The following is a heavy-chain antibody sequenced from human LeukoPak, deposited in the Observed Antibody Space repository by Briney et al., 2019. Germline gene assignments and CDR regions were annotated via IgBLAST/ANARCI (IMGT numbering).Heavy chain of an antibody. D-gene: IGHD3-10*01. CDR1: GGSIGSGGYY. Sequence: SETLSLTCTVSGGSIGSGGYYWSWIRQHPGKGLEWIGYIYYSGSTYYNPSLKSRATISVDTSKNQFSLKLSSVTAADTAVYYCARDHMVRQPLWGQGTLVTVSS. V-gene: IGHV4-31*03. J-gene: IGHJ4*02. CDR3: ARDHMVRQPL. CDR2: IYYSGST.